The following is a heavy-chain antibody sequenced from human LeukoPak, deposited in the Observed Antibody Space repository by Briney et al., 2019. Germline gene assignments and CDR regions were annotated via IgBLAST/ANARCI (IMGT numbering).Heavy chain of an antibody. CDR3: ARDLGRRCSGGRCCYYYNYMDV. Sequence: ASVKVSCKASGYTFTSYGISWVRQAPGQGLEWMGWISGYNGNTNYAQKLQGRVTMTTDTSTSTAYMELRSLRSDDTAVYYCARDLGRRCSGGRCCYYYNYMDVWGKGTTVTISS. V-gene: IGHV1-18*01. J-gene: IGHJ6*03. CDR2: ISGYNGNT. D-gene: IGHD2-15*01. CDR1: GYTFTSYG.